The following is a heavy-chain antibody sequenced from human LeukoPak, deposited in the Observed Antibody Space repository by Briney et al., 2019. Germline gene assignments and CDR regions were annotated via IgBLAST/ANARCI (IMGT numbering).Heavy chain of an antibody. CDR2: TYYRSRWFN. D-gene: IGHD3-9*01. Sequence: SQTLSLTCAISGDSVSINSDVWNWIRQSPSRGLEWLGRTYYRSRWFNDYAVSVKGRITINPDTSKNQFSLQLNSVTPEATAVYYCARDADWAYDAFDLWGQGTMVTVSS. J-gene: IGHJ3*01. CDR3: ARDADWAYDAFDL. V-gene: IGHV6-1*01. CDR1: GDSVSINSDV.